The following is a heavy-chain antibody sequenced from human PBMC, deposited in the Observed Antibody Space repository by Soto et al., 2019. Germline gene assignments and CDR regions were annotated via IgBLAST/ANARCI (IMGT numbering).Heavy chain of an antibody. CDR3: SGGVGDAF. CDR1: ESTVSRDW. Sequence: EVHLVESGGGLVQTGGSLRLSCAIFESTVSRDWMNWVRQAPGKGLEWVAHINQDGSEKYYVDSVKGRFTISRDNAKKTLYLQMNSLSPADTAMYYCSGGVGDAFWGQGPLVSVSS. V-gene: IGHV3-7*04. D-gene: IGHD1-26*01. J-gene: IGHJ4*02. CDR2: INQDGSEK.